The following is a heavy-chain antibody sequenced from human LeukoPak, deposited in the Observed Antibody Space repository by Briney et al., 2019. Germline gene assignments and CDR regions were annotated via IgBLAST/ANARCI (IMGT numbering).Heavy chain of an antibody. CDR3: ERAPAQYYYDSSGSVRPGYFDY. CDR2: INTNTRNP. D-gene: IGHD3-22*01. Sequence: ASVKVSCKASGYTFTSYAMNWVRQAPGQGLEWMGWINTNTRNPTYAQGFTGRFVFSLDTSVSTAYLQISSLKAEDTAVYYCERAPAQYYYDSSGSVRPGYFDYWGQGTLVTVSS. V-gene: IGHV7-4-1*02. J-gene: IGHJ4*02. CDR1: GYTFTSYA.